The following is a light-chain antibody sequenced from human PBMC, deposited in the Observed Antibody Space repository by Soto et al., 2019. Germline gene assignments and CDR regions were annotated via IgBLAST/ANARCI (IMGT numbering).Light chain of an antibody. Sequence: EIVLTQSPATLSLSPGERATLSCRASQSVGSYLAWYQQEPGQAPRLLIYDASNRATGIPARFSGSGSGTDFTLTISSLEPEDFAVYYCQQRSNWPPFTFGQGTRLEIK. CDR3: QQRSNWPPFT. CDR2: DAS. V-gene: IGKV3-11*01. J-gene: IGKJ5*01. CDR1: QSVGSY.